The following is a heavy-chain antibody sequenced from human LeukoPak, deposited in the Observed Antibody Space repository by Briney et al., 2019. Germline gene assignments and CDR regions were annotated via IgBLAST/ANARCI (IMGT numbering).Heavy chain of an antibody. CDR1: GYSISSGYY. V-gene: IGHV4-38-2*02. Sequence: KPSETLSLTCTVSGYSISSGYYWGWIRQPPGKGLEWIGSIYHSGSTYYNPSLKSRVTISVDTSKNQFSLKLSSVTAADTAVYYCARDARGSSSWFNLGVTYYFDYWGQGTLVTVSS. J-gene: IGHJ4*02. CDR2: IYHSGST. CDR3: ARDARGSSSWFNLGVTYYFDY. D-gene: IGHD6-13*01.